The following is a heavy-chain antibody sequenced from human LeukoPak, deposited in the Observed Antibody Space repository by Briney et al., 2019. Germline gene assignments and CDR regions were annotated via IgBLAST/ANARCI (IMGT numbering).Heavy chain of an antibody. J-gene: IGHJ5*02. CDR2: IYTSGST. V-gene: IGHV4-61*02. CDR1: GGSISSGSYY. D-gene: IGHD3-3*01. Sequence: SETLSLTCTVSGGSISSGSYYWSWIRQPAGKGLEWIGRIYTSGSTNYNPSLKSRVTISVDTSKNQFSLKLSSVTAADTAVYYCARGSDYDLWSGNHRGNWFVPWGQGTLVTDSS. CDR3: ARGSDYDLWSGNHRGNWFVP.